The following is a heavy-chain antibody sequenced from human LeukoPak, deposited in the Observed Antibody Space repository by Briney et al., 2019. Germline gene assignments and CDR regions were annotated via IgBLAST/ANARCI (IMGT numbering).Heavy chain of an antibody. CDR2: IYTSGST. D-gene: IGHD1-7*01. CDR3: ARDSPSFSRTSRFDY. Sequence: PSETLSLTCTVSGGSISSYYWSWIRQPAGKGLEWIGRIYTSGSTNYNLSLKSRVTMSVDTSKNQFSLQLNSVTPEDTAVYYCARDSPSFSRTSRFDYWGQGTLVTVSS. V-gene: IGHV4-4*07. J-gene: IGHJ4*02. CDR1: GGSISSYY.